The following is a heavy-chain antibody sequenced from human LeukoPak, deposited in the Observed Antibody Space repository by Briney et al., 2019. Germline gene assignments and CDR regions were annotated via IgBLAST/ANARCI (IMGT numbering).Heavy chain of an antibody. CDR2: IKSKTDGGTT. CDR1: GFTFSNAW. CDR3: STTYYYDSSEGY. V-gene: IGHV3-15*07. D-gene: IGHD3-22*01. J-gene: IGHJ4*02. Sequence: GGSLRLSCATSGFTFSNAWMNWVRQAPGKGLEWVGRIKSKTDGGTTDYAAPVKGRFTISRDDSKNTLYLQMNSLKTEDTAVYYCSTTYYYDSSEGYWGQGTLVTVSS.